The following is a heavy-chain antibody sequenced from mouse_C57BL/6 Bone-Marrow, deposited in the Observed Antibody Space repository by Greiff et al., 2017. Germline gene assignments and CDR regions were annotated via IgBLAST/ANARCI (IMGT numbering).Heavy chain of an antibody. D-gene: IGHD1-1*01. CDR2: IYPRSGNT. CDR3: ARRAFITTVVAPFYAMDY. J-gene: IGHJ4*01. CDR1: GYTFTSYG. Sequence: QVHVKQSGAELARPGASVQLSCKASGYTFTSYGISWVKQRTGQGLEWIGEIYPRSGNTYYNEKFKGKATLTADKSSSTAYMELRSLTSEDSAVYFCARRAFITTVVAPFYAMDYWGQGTSVTVSS. V-gene: IGHV1-81*01.